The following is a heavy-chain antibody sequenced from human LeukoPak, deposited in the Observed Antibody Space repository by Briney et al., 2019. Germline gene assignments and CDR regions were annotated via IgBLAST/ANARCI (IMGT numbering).Heavy chain of an antibody. CDR2: ITSNGGST. D-gene: IGHD2-15*01. CDR3: ARGGNDCSGGSSYDY. V-gene: IGHV3-64*01. Sequence: GGSLRLSRAASGFAFSSHAMHWVRQAPGKGLEYVSAITSNGGSTYYASSVQGRFTISRDNSKSTVYLQMGSLRAEDMAVYYCARGGNDCSGGSSYDYWGQGTLVTVSS. CDR1: GFAFSSHA. J-gene: IGHJ4*02.